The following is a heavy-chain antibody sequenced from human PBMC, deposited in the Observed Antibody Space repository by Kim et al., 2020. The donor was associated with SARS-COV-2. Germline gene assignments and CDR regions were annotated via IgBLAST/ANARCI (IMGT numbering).Heavy chain of an antibody. V-gene: IGHV3-30-3*01. CDR2: ISYDGSNK. Sequence: GGSLRLSCAASGFTFSNYAMHWVRQAPGKGLEWVAVISYDGSNKYYADSVKGRFTISRDNSKNTLYLQMNSLRAEDTAVYYCARDRYSLRPGELVYWGQGTLVTVSS. CDR3: ARDRYSLRPGELVY. D-gene: IGHD1-26*01. J-gene: IGHJ4*02. CDR1: GFTFSNYA.